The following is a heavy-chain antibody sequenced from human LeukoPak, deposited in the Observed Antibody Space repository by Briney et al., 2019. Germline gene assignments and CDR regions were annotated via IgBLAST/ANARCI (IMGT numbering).Heavy chain of an antibody. J-gene: IGHJ4*02. D-gene: IGHD3-10*01. CDR2: ISGSGGST. V-gene: IGHV3-23*01. CDR1: GFTFSSYA. Sequence: PGGSLRLSCAASGFTFSSYAMSWVRQAPGKGLEWVSAISGSGGSTYYADSVKGRFTISRDNSKNTLYLQMNSLRAEDTAVYYCAKAHPEYGSGSYYNPRARPQWGFDYWGQGTLVTVSS. CDR3: AKAHPEYGSGSYYNPRARPQWGFDY.